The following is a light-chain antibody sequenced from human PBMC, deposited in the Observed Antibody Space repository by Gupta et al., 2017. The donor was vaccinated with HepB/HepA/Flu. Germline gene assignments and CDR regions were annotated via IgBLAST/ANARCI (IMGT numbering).Light chain of an antibody. Sequence: QSAPPHPPSVSGSPGQSLPISCTGTSIDVGAHNFVSWYQQHPGKTPNLIIYDVLNRPAGVSNRVSGSESGNTASITSSGAHAEDEDYYHCKENAPTCAYVFGTGTKVTVL. CDR2: DVL. V-gene: IGLV2-14*03. CDR3: KENAPTCAYV. CDR1: SIDVGAHNF. J-gene: IGLJ1*01.